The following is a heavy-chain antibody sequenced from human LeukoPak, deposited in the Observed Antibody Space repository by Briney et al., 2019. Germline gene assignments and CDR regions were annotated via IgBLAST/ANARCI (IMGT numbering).Heavy chain of an antibody. CDR3: AKYDSGYAPNFDY. CDR1: GFTLSLYS. Sequence: GGSLRLSCTASGFTLSLYSMHWVRQAPGKGLEWVSVIGPSGAVTHYAESVKGRFTISRDNSKNTLYLQMNSLRVEDTAIYFCAKYDSGYAPNFDYWGQGTLVTVSS. CDR2: IGPSGAVT. J-gene: IGHJ4*02. V-gene: IGHV3-23*01. D-gene: IGHD5-12*01.